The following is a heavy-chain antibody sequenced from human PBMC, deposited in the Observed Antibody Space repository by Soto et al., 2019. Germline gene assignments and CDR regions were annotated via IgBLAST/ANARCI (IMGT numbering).Heavy chain of an antibody. V-gene: IGHV4-59*01. CDR2: IYYSGST. CDR3: ARDLRGTPRGGFDY. Sequence: PSETLSLTCTVSGGSISSYYWSWIRQPPGKGLEWIGYIYYSGSTNYNPSLKSRVTISVDTSKNQFSLKLSSVTAADTAVYYCARDLRGTPRGGFDYWGQGTLVTVSS. CDR1: GGSISSYY. D-gene: IGHD3-10*01. J-gene: IGHJ4*02.